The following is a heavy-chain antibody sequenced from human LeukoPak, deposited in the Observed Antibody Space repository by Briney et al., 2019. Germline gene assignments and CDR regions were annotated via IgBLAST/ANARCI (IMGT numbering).Heavy chain of an antibody. V-gene: IGHV4-59*08. CDR1: GDSISRYF. CDR3: ARHVVGATYGFDP. Sequence: SETLSLTCTVSGDSISRYFWSWIRQPPGKGLEWIGYIYYSGSTNYNPSLKSRVTISVDTSKNQFSLKLRSVTAADTAVYYCARHVVGATYGFDPWGQGTLVTVSS. CDR2: IYYSGST. D-gene: IGHD1-26*01. J-gene: IGHJ5*02.